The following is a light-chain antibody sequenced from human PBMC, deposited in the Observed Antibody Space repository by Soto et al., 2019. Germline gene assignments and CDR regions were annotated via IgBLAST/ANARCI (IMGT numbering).Light chain of an antibody. V-gene: IGKV1-5*03. Sequence: DIQMTQSPSTLSASVGDRVTITCRASQSVNRWLAWYQQKPGGAPKLLISKTSVLENGVPSRFSGSGFGTEFTLTISSLQPEFFETYSCHQFHALSPLGP. J-gene: IGKJ3*01. CDR3: HQFHALSP. CDR2: KTS. CDR1: QSVNRW.